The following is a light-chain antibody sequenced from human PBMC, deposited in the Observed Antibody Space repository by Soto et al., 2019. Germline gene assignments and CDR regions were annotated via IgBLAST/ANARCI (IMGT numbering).Light chain of an antibody. CDR2: DTS. V-gene: IGKV3-15*01. CDR1: QGICDT. Sequence: EVVLTQSPATLSVSPGEGVTLSCRASQGICDTLAWYQHKPGQTPRLLIYDTSARATGVPARFSGSRSGPDFTLTINSLQSEDFAMYYCQRYNNWPLTVGGGTKVDIK. CDR3: QRYNNWPLT. J-gene: IGKJ4*01.